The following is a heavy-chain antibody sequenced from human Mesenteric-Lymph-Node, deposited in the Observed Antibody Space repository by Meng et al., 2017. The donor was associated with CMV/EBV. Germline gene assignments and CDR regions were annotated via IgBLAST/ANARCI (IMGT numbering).Heavy chain of an antibody. V-gene: IGHV3-21*01. Sequence: GESLKISCAASGFTFSSYSMYWVRQAPGKGLEWVSSISSSSSYIYYADSVKGRFTISRDNAKNSLYLQMNSLRAEDTAVYYCAREGRGPPDYWGQGTLVTVSS. D-gene: IGHD3-10*01. CDR1: GFTFSSYS. J-gene: IGHJ4*02. CDR2: ISSSSSYI. CDR3: AREGRGPPDY.